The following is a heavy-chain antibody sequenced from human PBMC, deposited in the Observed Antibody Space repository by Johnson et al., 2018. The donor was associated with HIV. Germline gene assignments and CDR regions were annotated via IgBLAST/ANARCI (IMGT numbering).Heavy chain of an antibody. CDR2: ISYDGSNK. V-gene: IGHV3-30*03. D-gene: IGHD4-17*01. J-gene: IGHJ3*02. Sequence: VQLVESGGGVVRPGGSLRLSCAASGFTFDDYGMSWVRQAPGKGLEWVAVISYDGSNKYYADSVKGRFTISRDNSKNTLYLQMNSLRAEDTAVYYCASTDDAFDIWGQGTMVTVSS. CDR1: GFTFDDYG. CDR3: ASTDDAFDI.